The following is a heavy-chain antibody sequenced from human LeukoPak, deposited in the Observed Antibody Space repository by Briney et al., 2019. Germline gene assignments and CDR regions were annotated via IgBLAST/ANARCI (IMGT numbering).Heavy chain of an antibody. CDR1: GYTFTSED. CDR2: MNPKSGNT. Sequence: GASVKVSCKASGYTFTSEDINWVRQAIGQGLEWMGWMNPKSGNTGFAQKFQGRVIMTRDTSINTAYLELSGLRSEDTAVYYCAREAVGGAAGFSFDYWGQGTLVTVSS. CDR3: AREAVGGAAGFSFDY. V-gene: IGHV1-8*01. J-gene: IGHJ4*02. D-gene: IGHD6-13*01.